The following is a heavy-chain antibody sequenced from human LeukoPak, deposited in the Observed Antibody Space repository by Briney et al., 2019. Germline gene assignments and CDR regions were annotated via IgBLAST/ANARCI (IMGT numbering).Heavy chain of an antibody. CDR3: GRESDGSGTSYAY. D-gene: IGHD3-10*01. CDR1: GGSISSSSYY. V-gene: IGHV4-39*07. Sequence: SETLSLTCTVSGGSISSSSYYWGWIRQPPGKGLEWIGSIYYSGNTYYNPSLKSRVTISVDTSKNQFSLRMTSVTAADTAVYYCGRESDGSGTSYAYWGQGTLVIVSS. J-gene: IGHJ4*02. CDR2: IYYSGNT.